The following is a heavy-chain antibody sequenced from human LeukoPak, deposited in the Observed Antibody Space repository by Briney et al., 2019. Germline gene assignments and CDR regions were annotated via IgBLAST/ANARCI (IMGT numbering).Heavy chain of an antibody. CDR3: ARGDDFSGDH. J-gene: IGHJ4*02. V-gene: IGHV3-7*04. D-gene: IGHD1-1*01. CDR1: GFTFSNFW. CDR2: IHPEGNEK. Sequence: GGSLRLSCAVSGFTFSNFWMSWVRQAPGRGLEWVTNIHPEGNEKYHVESVKGRFTISRDNAKNSLFLQMNGLRVEDTAVYYCARGDDFSGDHWGQGTLVTVSS.